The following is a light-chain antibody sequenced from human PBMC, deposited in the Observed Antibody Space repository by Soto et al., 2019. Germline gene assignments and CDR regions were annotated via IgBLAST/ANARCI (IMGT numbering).Light chain of an antibody. CDR1: QSVSSF. V-gene: IGKV3-11*01. Sequence: EIVLTQSPATLSLSPGERATLSCRASQSVSSFLAWYQQRPGQAPRPLIYFASNRAAGVPPRFSGSGSGTDFTLTISSLEPEDFAVYSCQQRHDWPPTFGGGTKVEIK. CDR2: FAS. CDR3: QQRHDWPPT. J-gene: IGKJ4*01.